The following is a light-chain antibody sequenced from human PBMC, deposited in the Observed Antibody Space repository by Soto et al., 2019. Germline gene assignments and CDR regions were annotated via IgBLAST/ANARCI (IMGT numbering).Light chain of an antibody. CDR2: DTT. CDR3: MLYYNTVGLV. CDR1: TGTVTCGHY. V-gene: IGLV7-46*01. Sequence: QTVVTQEPSLTVSPGGTVTLTCASKTGTVTCGHYPYWFQQRPGQAPRTLIYDTTNRHSWTPGRFSGSLLGGKAALTLSGAQPEDEAEYFCMLYYNTVGLVFGRGTKLTVL. J-gene: IGLJ3*02.